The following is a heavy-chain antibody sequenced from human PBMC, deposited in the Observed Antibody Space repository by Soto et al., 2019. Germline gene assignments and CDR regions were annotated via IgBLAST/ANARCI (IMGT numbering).Heavy chain of an antibody. V-gene: IGHV1-46*01. D-gene: IGHD1-26*01. CDR1: GYTFTRYF. Sequence: GASVKVSCKTSGYTFTRYFIHWVRQAPGQGLEWMGVINPSGGSTSYTQKFQGRVTMTRDTSASTVYMEVSSLRSEDTAVYYCARITDTTQTFDYWGQGTLVTVSS. CDR3: ARITDTTQTFDY. CDR2: INPSGGST. J-gene: IGHJ4*01.